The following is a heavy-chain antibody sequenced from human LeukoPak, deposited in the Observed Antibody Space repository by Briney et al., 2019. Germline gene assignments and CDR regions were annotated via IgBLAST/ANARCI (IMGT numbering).Heavy chain of an antibody. D-gene: IGHD1-26*01. J-gene: IGHJ4*02. V-gene: IGHV4-39*01. Sequence: SETLSLTCTVSGGSISSSSYYCGWIRQPPGKGLEWIGSIYYSGSTYYNSSLKSQVTTSVDTSKNQFSLKLSSVTAADTAVYYCARLYSGSYPLMFDYWGQGTLVTVSS. CDR3: ARLYSGSYPLMFDY. CDR2: IYYSGST. CDR1: GGSISSSSYY.